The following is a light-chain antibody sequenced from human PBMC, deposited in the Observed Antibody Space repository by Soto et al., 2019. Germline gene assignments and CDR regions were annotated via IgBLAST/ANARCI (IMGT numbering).Light chain of an antibody. CDR1: QSVSSY. V-gene: IGKV3-11*01. J-gene: IGKJ1*01. Sequence: EIVLTQSPATLSLSPGERATLSCRASQSVSSYLAWYQQKPGQAPRLLIYDASNRATGIPARFSGSGSGTDFTLTISSLEPEDFAVYYCQQHNNWPKWTFGQGTKVDIK. CDR3: QQHNNWPKWT. CDR2: DAS.